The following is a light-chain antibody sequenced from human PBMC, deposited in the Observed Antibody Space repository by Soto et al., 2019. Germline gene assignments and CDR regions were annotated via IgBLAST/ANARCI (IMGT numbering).Light chain of an antibody. CDR2: DVT. CDR3: CSFAGRSTYYV. Sequence: QSALTQPRSVSGSPGQSVTFSCTGTSSDVGGYNYVSWYQQHPGKAPKLMIYDVTKRPSAVPDRFSGSKSGNTASLTISGLQAEDEADYYCCSFAGRSTYYVFGAGTKVTVL. J-gene: IGLJ1*01. V-gene: IGLV2-11*01. CDR1: SSDVGGYNY.